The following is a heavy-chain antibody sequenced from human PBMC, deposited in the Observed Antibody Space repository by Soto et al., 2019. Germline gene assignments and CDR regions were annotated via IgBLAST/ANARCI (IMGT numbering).Heavy chain of an antibody. D-gene: IGHD3-22*01. Sequence: GASVKVSCKASGYTFTSYGISWVLQAPGQGLEWMGWISAYNGNTNYAQKLQGRVTMTTDTSTSTAYMELRSLRSDDTAVYYCARVSYYYDSSGYYSPYYYYGMDVWGQGTTVTVSS. V-gene: IGHV1-18*04. CDR3: ARVSYYYDSSGYYSPYYYYGMDV. CDR2: ISAYNGNT. CDR1: GYTFTSYG. J-gene: IGHJ6*02.